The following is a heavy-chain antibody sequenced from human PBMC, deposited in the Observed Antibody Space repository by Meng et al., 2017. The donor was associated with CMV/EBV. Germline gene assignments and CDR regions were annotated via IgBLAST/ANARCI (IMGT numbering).Heavy chain of an antibody. Sequence: ISWVQQAPGQGLEWMGRIIPILGIANYAQKFQGRVTITADKSTSTAYMELSSLRSEDTAVYYCARGVGYCSSTSCFTPRWGNWYVDLWGRGTLVTVSS. CDR2: IIPILGIA. J-gene: IGHJ2*01. D-gene: IGHD2-2*01. V-gene: IGHV1-69*04. CDR3: ARGVGYCSSTSCFTPRWGNWYVDL.